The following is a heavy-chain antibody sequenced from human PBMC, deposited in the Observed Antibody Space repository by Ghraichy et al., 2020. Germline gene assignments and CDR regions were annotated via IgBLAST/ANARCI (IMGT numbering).Heavy chain of an antibody. CDR3: ARDQSAAAGNTDWFDP. D-gene: IGHD6-13*01. CDR1: GFTFSSYA. Sequence: GALRLSCAASGFTFSSYAMHWVRQAPGKGLEWVAVISYDGSNKYYADSVKGRFTISRDNSKNTLYLQMNSLRAEDTAVYYCARDQSAAAGNTDWFDPWGHGTLVTVSS. CDR2: ISYDGSNK. J-gene: IGHJ5*02. V-gene: IGHV3-30*04.